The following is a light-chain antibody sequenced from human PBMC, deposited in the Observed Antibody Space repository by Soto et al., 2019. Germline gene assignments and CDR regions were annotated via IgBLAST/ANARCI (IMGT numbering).Light chain of an antibody. Sequence: QSVRSHPASVSWSPGHPITISCTGTSSDVGIYNLVSWYQHFPGKAPKLMIYEVNKRPSGVSNRFSGSKSGSTASLTISGLQADEEADYYCCSYTRSGSFVFGTGTKVTVL. CDR1: SSDVGIYNL. J-gene: IGLJ1*01. V-gene: IGLV2-23*02. CDR2: EVN. CDR3: CSYTRSGSFV.